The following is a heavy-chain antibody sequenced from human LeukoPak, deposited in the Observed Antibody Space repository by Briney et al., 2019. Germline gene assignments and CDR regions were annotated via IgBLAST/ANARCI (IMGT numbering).Heavy chain of an antibody. CDR1: GGSISSSSYY. D-gene: IGHD3-3*01. CDR3: ARDSSWGYYSLDY. V-gene: IGHV4-39*02. J-gene: IGHJ4*02. CDR2: IYYSGST. Sequence: SETLSLTCTVSGGSISSSSYYWGWIRQPPGKGLEWIGSIYYSGSTYYNPSLKSRVTISVDTSKNQFSLKLSSVTAADTAVYYCARDSSWGYYSLDYWGQGTLVTVSS.